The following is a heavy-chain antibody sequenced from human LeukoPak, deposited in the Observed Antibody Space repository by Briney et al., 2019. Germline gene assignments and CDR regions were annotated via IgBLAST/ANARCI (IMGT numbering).Heavy chain of an antibody. J-gene: IGHJ5*02. V-gene: IGHV3-30-3*01. D-gene: IGHD1-7*01. CDR1: GFTFSSYA. CDR2: ISYDGSNK. Sequence: GGSLRLSCAASGFTFSSYAMHWVRQAPGKGLEWVAVISYDGSNKYYADSVKGRFTISRDNSKNTLYLQMNSLRAEDTAVYYCAKDGGYNWNSLSWFDPWGQGTLVTVSS. CDR3: AKDGGYNWNSLSWFDP.